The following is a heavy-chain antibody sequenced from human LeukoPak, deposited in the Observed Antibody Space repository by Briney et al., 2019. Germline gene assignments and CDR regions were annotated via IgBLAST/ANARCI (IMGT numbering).Heavy chain of an antibody. J-gene: IGHJ5*01. D-gene: IGHD6-19*01. CDR2: IWYDGSNK. CDR3: ARGTVAPNWFDS. CDR1: GFTFSRYG. Sequence: GGSLRLSCAASGFTFSRYGMHWVRQAPGKGLEWVAVIWYDGSNKYYAESVKGRFTISRDNSKNTLHLQMNSLRADDTALYYCARGTVAPNWFDSWGQGTLVTVSS. V-gene: IGHV3-33*01.